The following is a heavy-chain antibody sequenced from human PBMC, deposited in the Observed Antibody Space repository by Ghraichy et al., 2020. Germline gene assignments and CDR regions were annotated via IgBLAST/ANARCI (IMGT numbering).Heavy chain of an antibody. D-gene: IGHD1-1*01. Sequence: GGSLRLSCAASGFTFSSYSMNWVRQAPGKGLEWVSSISSSSSYIYYADSVKGRFTISRDNAKNSLYLQMNSLRAEDTAVYYCARGRYNWNDDGVGAFDIWGQGTMVTVSS. J-gene: IGHJ3*02. CDR1: GFTFSSYS. V-gene: IGHV3-21*01. CDR2: ISSSSSYI. CDR3: ARGRYNWNDDGVGAFDI.